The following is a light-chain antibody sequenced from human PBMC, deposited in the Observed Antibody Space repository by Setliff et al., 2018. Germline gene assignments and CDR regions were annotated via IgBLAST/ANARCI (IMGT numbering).Light chain of an antibody. CDR2: DDS. V-gene: IGLV3-21*03. Sequence: YELTQPPSVSVAPGKTARITCGGNDIESKNVHWYQQKPGQAPVLVVYDDSDRPSGISERFSGSNSGNTATLTISSVEAGDEADYYCQVWDSSGDPWVFGGGTKVTVL. J-gene: IGLJ3*02. CDR1: DIESKN. CDR3: QVWDSSGDPWV.